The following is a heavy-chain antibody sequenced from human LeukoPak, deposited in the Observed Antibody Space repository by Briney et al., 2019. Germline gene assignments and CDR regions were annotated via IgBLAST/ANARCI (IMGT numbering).Heavy chain of an antibody. J-gene: IGHJ3*02. Sequence: NVSCKASGGTFSSYAISWVRQMPGKGLEWMGIIYPGDSDTRYSPSFQGQVTISADKSISTAYLQWSSLKASDTAMYYCARPRAGYCSGGSCYQPLGAFDIWGQGTMVTVSS. D-gene: IGHD2-15*01. CDR3: ARPRAGYCSGGSCYQPLGAFDI. CDR1: GGTFSSYA. CDR2: IYPGDSDT. V-gene: IGHV5-51*01.